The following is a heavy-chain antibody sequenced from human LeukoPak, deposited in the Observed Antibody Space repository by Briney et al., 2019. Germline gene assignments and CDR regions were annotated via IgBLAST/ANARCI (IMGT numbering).Heavy chain of an antibody. CDR2: INHSGST. J-gene: IGHJ5*02. CDR1: GGSFSGYY. D-gene: IGHD2-2*01. V-gene: IGHV4-34*01. CDR3: ARRRYCSSTSCYRMGHGDWFDP. Sequence: SETLSLTCAVYGGSFSGYYWSWIRQPPGKGLEWIGEINHSGSTNYNPSLKSRVTISVDTSKNQFSLKLSSVTAADTAVYYCARRRYCSSTSCYRMGHGDWFDPWGQGTLVTVSS.